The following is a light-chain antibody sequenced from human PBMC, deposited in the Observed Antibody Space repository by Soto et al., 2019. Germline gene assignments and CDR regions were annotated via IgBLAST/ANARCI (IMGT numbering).Light chain of an antibody. J-gene: IGKJ2*01. V-gene: IGKV3-11*01. CDR3: QQRGA. CDR1: QSVGSS. Sequence: EVVLTQSPATLSLSPGERATLSCRASQSVGSSLAWYQQKPGQAPRLLIYDASNRATGIPGRFSGRGSGTDFTLTISSLEPEDFAFYYCQQRGAFGQGTKLEIK. CDR2: DAS.